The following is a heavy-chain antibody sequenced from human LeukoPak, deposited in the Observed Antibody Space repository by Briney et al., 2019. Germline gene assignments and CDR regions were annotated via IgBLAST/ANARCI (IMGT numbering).Heavy chain of an antibody. J-gene: IGHJ6*02. D-gene: IGHD3-22*01. CDR1: GGSISSYY. Sequence: SQTLSLTCTVPGGSISSYYWSWIRQPPGKGLEWIGYIYYSGSTNYNPSLKSRVTISVDTSKNQFSLKLSSVTAADTAVYYCARDSWYYDSSGPYGMDVWGQGTTVTVSS. CDR3: ARDSWYYDSSGPYGMDV. V-gene: IGHV4-59*01. CDR2: IYYSGST.